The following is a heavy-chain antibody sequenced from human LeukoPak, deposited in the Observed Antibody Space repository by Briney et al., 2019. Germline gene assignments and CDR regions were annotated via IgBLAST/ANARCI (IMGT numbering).Heavy chain of an antibody. Sequence: SVKVSCKASGYTFTGYYMHWVRQAPGQGLEWMGGIIPIFGTANYAQKFQGRVTITTDESTSTAYMELSSLRSEDTAVYYCARGGVGYCSSTSCYRDEADYWGQGTLVTVSS. CDR1: GYTFTGYY. CDR3: ARGGVGYCSSTSCYRDEADY. D-gene: IGHD2-2*02. V-gene: IGHV1-69*05. J-gene: IGHJ4*02. CDR2: IIPIFGTA.